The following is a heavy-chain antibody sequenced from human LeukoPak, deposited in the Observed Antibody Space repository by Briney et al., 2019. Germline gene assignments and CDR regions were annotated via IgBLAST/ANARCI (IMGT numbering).Heavy chain of an antibody. CDR3: TTFGYNAYFDY. CDR1: GFTFSNAW. J-gene: IGHJ4*02. D-gene: IGHD5-24*01. V-gene: IGHV3-15*01. Sequence: GGSLRLSCAASGFTFSNAWMSWVRQAPGKGLEWVGRIKSKTDGGTTDYTAPVKGRFTISRDDSRNTLYLQMNSLQTEDTDVYYCTTFGYNAYFDYWGQGTLVTVSS. CDR2: IKSKTDGGTT.